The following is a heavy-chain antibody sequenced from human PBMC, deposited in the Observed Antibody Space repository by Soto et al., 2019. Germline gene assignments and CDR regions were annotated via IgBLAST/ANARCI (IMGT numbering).Heavy chain of an antibody. CDR2: ISYDGSNK. D-gene: IGHD3-16*02. J-gene: IGHJ3*02. Sequence: GGSLRLSCAASGFTFSSYGMHWVRQAPGKGLEWVAVISYDGSNKYYADSVKGRFTISRDNSKNTLYLQMNSLRAEDTAVYYCAKGLYDYVWGSYRNDAFDIWGQGTMVTVSS. CDR1: GFTFSSYG. CDR3: AKGLYDYVWGSYRNDAFDI. V-gene: IGHV3-30*18.